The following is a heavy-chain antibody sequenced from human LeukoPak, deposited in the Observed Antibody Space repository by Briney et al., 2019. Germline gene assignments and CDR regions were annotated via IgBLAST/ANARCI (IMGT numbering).Heavy chain of an antibody. V-gene: IGHV4-31*03. CDR1: GGSISSGGYY. Sequence: PSETLSLTCTVSGGSISSGGYYWSWIRQHPGKGLEWIGYIYYSGSTYYNPSLKSRVTISVDTSKNQFSLKLSSVTAADTAVYYCARDLDRLYYFDYWGQGTLVTVSS. D-gene: IGHD1-1*01. CDR2: IYYSGST. CDR3: ARDLDRLYYFDY. J-gene: IGHJ4*02.